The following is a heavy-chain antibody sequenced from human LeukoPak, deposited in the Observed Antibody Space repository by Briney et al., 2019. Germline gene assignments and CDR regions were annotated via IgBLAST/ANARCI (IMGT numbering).Heavy chain of an antibody. J-gene: IGHJ4*02. CDR3: AGRVGASIWTGMHF. Sequence: LRLSCAASGFTFDDYAMHWVRQAPGKGLEWIGNIHYSGSTYYNPSLKSPVSISVDTSKNQFSLQLSSVTAADTAVYYCAGRVGASIWTGMHFWGQGTLVTVSS. V-gene: IGHV4-30-2*03. CDR1: GFTFDDYA. D-gene: IGHD1-26*01. CDR2: IHYSGST.